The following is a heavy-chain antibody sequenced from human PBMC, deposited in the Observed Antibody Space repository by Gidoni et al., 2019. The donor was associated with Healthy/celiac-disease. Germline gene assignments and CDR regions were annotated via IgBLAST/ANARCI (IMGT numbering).Heavy chain of an antibody. CDR2: ISYDGSNK. D-gene: IGHD2-15*01. CDR3: ARDGTRRWWPFDY. Sequence: KGLEWVAVISYDGSNKYYADSVKGRFTISRDNSKNTLYLQMNSLRAEDTAVYYCARDGTRRWWPFDYWGQGTLVTVSS. V-gene: IGHV3-30-3*01. J-gene: IGHJ4*02.